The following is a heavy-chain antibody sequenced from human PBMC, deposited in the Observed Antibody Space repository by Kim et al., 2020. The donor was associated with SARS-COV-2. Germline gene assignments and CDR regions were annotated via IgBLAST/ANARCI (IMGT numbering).Heavy chain of an antibody. CDR2: IYYSGST. D-gene: IGHD2-15*01. J-gene: IGHJ5*02. Sequence: SETLSLTCTVSGGSISSSSYYWGWIRQPPGKGLEWIGSIYYSGSTYYNPSLKSRVTISVDTSKNPFSLKLSSVTAADTAVYYCATKGYCSGGSCGWFDPWGQGTLVTVSS. V-gene: IGHV4-39*01. CDR1: GGSISSSSYY. CDR3: ATKGYCSGGSCGWFDP.